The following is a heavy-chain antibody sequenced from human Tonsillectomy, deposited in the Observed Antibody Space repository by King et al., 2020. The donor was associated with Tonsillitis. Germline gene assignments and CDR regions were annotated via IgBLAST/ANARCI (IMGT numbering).Heavy chain of an antibody. CDR1: GFTVSSSY. J-gene: IGHJ4*02. V-gene: IGHV3-66*01. D-gene: IGHD6-19*01. CDR2: IYGGVTT. CDR3: AGDIRNPSGYTSGWPRFDY. Sequence: VQLVESGGGLVQPGGSLRLSCGASGFTVSSSYMSWVRQAPGKGLGGVSVIYGGVTTYYADSGKGRFTTSRDNSKNTLYLQMNSLRAEDTALYYCAGDIRNPSGYTSGWPRFDYWGQGALVTVSS.